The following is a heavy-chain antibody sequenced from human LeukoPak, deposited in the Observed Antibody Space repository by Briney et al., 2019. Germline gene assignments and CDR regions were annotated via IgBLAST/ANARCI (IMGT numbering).Heavy chain of an antibody. CDR3: ARGPDGYNPFDY. V-gene: IGHV4-38-2*02. CDR1: GYSISSGYY. CDR2: IYHSGST. D-gene: IGHD5-24*01. Sequence: SETLSLTCTVSGYSISSGYYWGWIRQPPGKGLEWIGSIYHSGSTHYNPSLKSRVTISVDTSKNQFSLKLSSVTAADTAVYYCARGPDGYNPFDYWGQGTLVTVSS. J-gene: IGHJ4*02.